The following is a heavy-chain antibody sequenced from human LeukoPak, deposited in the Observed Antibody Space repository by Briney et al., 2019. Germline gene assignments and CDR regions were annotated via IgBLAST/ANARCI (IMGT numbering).Heavy chain of an antibody. J-gene: IGHJ4*02. CDR2: IYHSGDT. D-gene: IGHD4-17*01. CDR3: AKVGAYGDYARHDY. V-gene: IGHV4-38-2*01. Sequence: SETPSLTCAVSGYSISSGYYWGWIRQPPGKGLEWIGNIYHSGDTYYNPSLKSRVTISADTSKNQFSLKLSSVTAADTAVYYCAKVGAYGDYARHDYWGQGTLVTVSS. CDR1: GYSISSGYY.